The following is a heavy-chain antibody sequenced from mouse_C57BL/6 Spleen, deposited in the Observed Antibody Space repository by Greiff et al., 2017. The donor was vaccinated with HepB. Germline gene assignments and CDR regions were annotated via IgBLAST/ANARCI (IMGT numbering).Heavy chain of an antibody. CDR3: TRREDYDDAMDY. CDR1: GYTFTSYW. V-gene: IGHV1-5*01. Sequence: VHVKQSGTVLARPGASVKMSCKTSGYTFTSYWMHWVKQRPGQGLEWIGAIYPGNSDTSYNQKFKGKAKLTAVTSASTAYMELSSLTNEDSAVYYCTRREDYDDAMDYWGQGTSVTVSS. J-gene: IGHJ4*01. CDR2: IYPGNSDT. D-gene: IGHD2-4*01.